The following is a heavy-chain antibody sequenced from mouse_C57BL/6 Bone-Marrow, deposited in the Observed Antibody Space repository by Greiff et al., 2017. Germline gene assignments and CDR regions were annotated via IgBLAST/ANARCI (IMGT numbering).Heavy chain of an antibody. CDR3: ANTFYFDY. CDR2: ISDGGSYT. Sequence: EVHLVESGGGLVKPGGSLKLSCAASGFTFSSYAMSWVRQTPEKRLEWVATISDGGSYTYSPDNVKGRFTISRDNAKNNLYLQMSQLTSKNTAMYYCANTFYFDYWDQGTTLTVSA. CDR1: GFTFSSYA. J-gene: IGHJ2*01. V-gene: IGHV5-4*01.